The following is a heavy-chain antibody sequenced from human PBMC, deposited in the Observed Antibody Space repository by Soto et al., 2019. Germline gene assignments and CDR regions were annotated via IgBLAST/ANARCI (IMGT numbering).Heavy chain of an antibody. CDR2: FDPEDGET. D-gene: IGHD3-10*01. CDR3: ARGVTRGSFPPFDL. Sequence: ASVKVSCKVSGYTLTELSMHWVRQAPGKGLEWMGGFDPEDGETIYAQKFQGRVTMTEDTSTDTAYMELSSLRSEDTAVYYCARGVTRGSFPPFDLWGQGTLVTVSS. CDR1: GYTLTELS. V-gene: IGHV1-24*01. J-gene: IGHJ4*02.